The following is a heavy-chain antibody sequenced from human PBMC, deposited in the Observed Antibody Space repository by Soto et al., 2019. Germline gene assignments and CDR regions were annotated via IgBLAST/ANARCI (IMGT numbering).Heavy chain of an antibody. CDR1: GFSFSSSW. J-gene: IGHJ4*02. V-gene: IGHV3-15*01. Sequence: GGSLRLSCAASGFSFSSSWMTWVRQAPGKGLEWVGRIKTKSEGATTDYAAPVKGRFTISRDDSKNMLFLEMSSLKSDDTALYFCATGAGRPAEHFDWWGRGTLVTVSS. D-gene: IGHD3-10*01. CDR2: IKTKSEGATT. CDR3: ATGAGRPAEHFDW.